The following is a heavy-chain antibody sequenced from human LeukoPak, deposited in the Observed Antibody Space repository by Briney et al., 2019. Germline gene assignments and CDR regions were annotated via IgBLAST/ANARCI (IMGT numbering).Heavy chain of an antibody. CDR2: ISYDGSYK. CDR3: AKRGVSPEYDSSGYLYYFDY. Sequence: GRSLRLSCAASGLTFSSYGRHWVRQAPGKGLEWVAVISYDGSYKYHAVHVKGRFTSSRDNSQDTLYLQKNSVRAEDTAVYYCAKRGVSPEYDSSGYLYYFDYWGQGTLVTVSS. D-gene: IGHD3-22*01. CDR1: GLTFSSYG. V-gene: IGHV3-30*18. J-gene: IGHJ4*02.